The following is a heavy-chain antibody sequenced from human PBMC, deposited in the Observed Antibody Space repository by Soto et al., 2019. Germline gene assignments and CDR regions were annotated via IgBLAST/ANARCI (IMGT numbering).Heavy chain of an antibody. CDR1: GFPFTRYH. V-gene: IGHV1-46*03. J-gene: IGHJ4*02. Sequence: GASVKVSCKSSGFPFTRYHFHCLQQAPGQGLEWLGVINPSTRTTYAQRFQGRVTMTRDTSTSMVYMDLSSLRSDDTAVYYCAREAEEYSGSDYWGPGSLVTVSS. CDR2: INPSTRT. D-gene: IGHD3-10*01. CDR3: AREAEEYSGSDY.